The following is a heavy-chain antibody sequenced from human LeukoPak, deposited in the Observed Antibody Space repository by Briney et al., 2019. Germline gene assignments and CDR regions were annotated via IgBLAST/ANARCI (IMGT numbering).Heavy chain of an antibody. CDR3: ARDGVVGATTSGFDY. V-gene: IGHV3-21*01. J-gene: IGHJ4*02. Sequence: GGSLRLSCAASGFTFSSYSMNWVRQAPGEGLEWVSSISSSSSYIYYADSVKGRFTISRDNAKNSLYLQMNSLRAEDTAVYYCARDGVVGATTSGFDYWGQGTLVTVSS. D-gene: IGHD1-26*01. CDR2: ISSSSSYI. CDR1: GFTFSSYS.